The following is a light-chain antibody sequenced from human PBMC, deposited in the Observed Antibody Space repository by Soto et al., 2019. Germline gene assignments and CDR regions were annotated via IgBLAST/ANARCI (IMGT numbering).Light chain of an antibody. CDR1: QSVDIS. Sequence: EIVLTQSPATLSVSPGERVSLSCRASQSVDISLAWYQQKPGQAPRLLIYDASNRATGIPPRFSGSGSGTEFTLTISSLQPDDFATYYCQQYNSYPWTFGQGTKVDIK. J-gene: IGKJ1*01. V-gene: IGKV3D-15*01. CDR3: QQYNSYPWT. CDR2: DAS.